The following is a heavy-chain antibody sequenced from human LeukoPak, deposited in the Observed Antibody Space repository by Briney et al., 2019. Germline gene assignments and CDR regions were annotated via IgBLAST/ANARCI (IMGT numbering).Heavy chain of an antibody. CDR1: GYTFNNYY. V-gene: IGHV1-46*02. Sequence: ASVKVSCKSSGYTFNNYYIHWVRQAPGQGLEWMGIINPSGGSTNYAQKFQDRVTMTRDTSTSTVYMEVSSLKSEDTAVYYCAMTLRWTGYDYWGQGTLVTVSS. J-gene: IGHJ4*02. CDR3: AMTLRWTGYDY. CDR2: INPSGGST. D-gene: IGHD5-24*01.